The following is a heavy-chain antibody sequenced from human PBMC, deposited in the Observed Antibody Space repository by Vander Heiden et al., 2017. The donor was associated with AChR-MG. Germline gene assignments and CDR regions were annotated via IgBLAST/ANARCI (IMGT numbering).Heavy chain of an antibody. CDR2: IRYDGSNK. V-gene: IGHV3-30*02. Sequence: QVQLVESGGGVVQPGGSLRLSCAASGFTFSSYGMHWVRQAPGKGLEWVAFIRYDGSNKYYADSVKGRFTISRDNSKNTLYLQMNSLRAEDTAVYYCAKDRQYSSGWYYFPLWDYWGQGTLVTVSS. CDR3: AKDRQYSSGWYYFPLWDY. CDR1: GFTFSSYG. J-gene: IGHJ4*02. D-gene: IGHD6-19*01.